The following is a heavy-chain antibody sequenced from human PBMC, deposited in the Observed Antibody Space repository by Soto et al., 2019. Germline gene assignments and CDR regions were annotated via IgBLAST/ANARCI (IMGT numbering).Heavy chain of an antibody. V-gene: IGHV3-66*01. D-gene: IGHD4-17*01. CDR1: GFTVSSNF. Sequence: HPGGSLRLSCAASGFTVSSNFMTWVRQAPGKGLEWVSVIYSDGSTYYADSVKGRFTISRDNSKNTLYLQMNNLRAEDTAVYYCARDYGVSPYNWLDPWGQGTLVTVSS. CDR2: IYSDGST. CDR3: ARDYGVSPYNWLDP. J-gene: IGHJ5*02.